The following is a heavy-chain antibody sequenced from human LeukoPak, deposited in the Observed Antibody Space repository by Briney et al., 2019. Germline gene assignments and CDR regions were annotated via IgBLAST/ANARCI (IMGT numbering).Heavy chain of an antibody. CDR3: ARDLTYGGKRGYYFDY. CDR2: IYSDGTT. J-gene: IGHJ4*02. V-gene: IGHV3-66*01. Sequence: PGGSLRLSCAASTFTVSDKYMSWVRQAPGKGLEWLSVIYSDGTTYYADSVKGRFTISRDNSKNTLYLQMNSLRAEDTAVYYCARDLTYGGKRGYYFDYWGQGTLVTVSS. CDR1: TFTVSDKY. D-gene: IGHD4-23*01.